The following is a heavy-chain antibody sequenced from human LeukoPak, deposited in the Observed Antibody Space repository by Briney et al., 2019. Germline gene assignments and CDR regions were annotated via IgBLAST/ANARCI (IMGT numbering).Heavy chain of an antibody. J-gene: IGHJ3*02. CDR2: ISAYNGNT. V-gene: IGHV1-18*01. CDR1: GYTFTSYG. D-gene: IGHD1-26*01. CDR3: ATSPYYRHAFDI. Sequence: GASVKVSCKAAGYTFTSYGISSVRQARGQGLEWMGWISAYNGNTNYAQKLQGRVTMTTDTSTSTAYMELRSLRSDDTAVYYCATSPYYRHAFDIWGQGTMVTVSS.